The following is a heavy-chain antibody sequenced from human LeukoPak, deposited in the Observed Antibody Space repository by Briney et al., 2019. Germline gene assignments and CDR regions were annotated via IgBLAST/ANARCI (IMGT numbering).Heavy chain of an antibody. CDR2: IRYDGSNK. CDR1: GFTFSSYG. D-gene: IGHD1-26*01. J-gene: IGHJ4*02. CDR3: AKDQDRRRFSGELLYYFDY. V-gene: IGHV3-30*02. Sequence: VGSLRLSCAASGFTFSSYGMHWVRQAPGKGLEWVAFIRYDGSNKYYADSVKGRFTISRDNSKNTLYLQMNSLRAEDTAVYYCAKDQDRRRFSGELLYYFDYWGQGTLVTVSS.